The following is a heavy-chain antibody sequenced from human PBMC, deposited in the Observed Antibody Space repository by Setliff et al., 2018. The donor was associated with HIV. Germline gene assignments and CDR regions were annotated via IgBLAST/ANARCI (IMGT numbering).Heavy chain of an antibody. D-gene: IGHD2-21*01. J-gene: IGHJ2*01. CDR1: GGVMNNYS. CDR3: ATLGSCGGDCSSHWYFDL. CDR2: IYARGNS. V-gene: IGHV4-4*07. Sequence: PSETLSLTCSVSGGVMNNYSWNWIRQPDGKGPKWIGRIYARGNSNYNPSLKDRVTVSMDASRNFFSLEMSSVPAADSALYFCATLGSCGGDCSSHWYFDLWGRGTLVTVSS.